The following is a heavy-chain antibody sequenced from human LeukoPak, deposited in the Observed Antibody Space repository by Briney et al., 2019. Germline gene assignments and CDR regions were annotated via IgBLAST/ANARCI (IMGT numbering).Heavy chain of an antibody. V-gene: IGHV7-4-1*02. Sequence: GASVKVSCKASVYTFTSYGMNWVRQAPGQGLEWMGWINTNTGNPTYAQGFTGRFVFSLDTSVSTAYLQISSLKAEDTAVYYCARVLAMIRGAPFDYWGQGTLVTVSS. J-gene: IGHJ4*02. D-gene: IGHD3-10*01. CDR3: ARVLAMIRGAPFDY. CDR2: INTNTGNP. CDR1: VYTFTSYG.